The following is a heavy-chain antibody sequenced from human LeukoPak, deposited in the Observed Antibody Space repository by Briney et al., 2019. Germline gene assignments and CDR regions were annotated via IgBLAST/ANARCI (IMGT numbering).Heavy chain of an antibody. CDR3: ATLRGPDALWYFDL. CDR1: GGSISSNDYY. CDR2: IYHRGIT. V-gene: IGHV4-39*07. Sequence: PSETLSLTCNVSGGSISSNDYYWGWIRQPPGKGLEWIGSIYHRGITHYTPSLKSRVTISVDTSKNQFSLTLTSVTAADTAVYYCATLRGPDALWYFDLWGRGTLVTVSS. D-gene: IGHD1-14*01. J-gene: IGHJ2*01.